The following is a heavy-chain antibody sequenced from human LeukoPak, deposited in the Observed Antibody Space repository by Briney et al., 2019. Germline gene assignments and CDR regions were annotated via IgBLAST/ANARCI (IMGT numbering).Heavy chain of an antibody. CDR2: IIPILGIA. CDR1: GGTFSSYA. J-gene: IGHJ1*01. Sequence: SVKVSCKASGGTFSSYAISWVRQAPGQGLEWMGRIIPILGIANYAQKFQDRVTITRDRSMSTAYMELSSLRSEDTAMYYCAYSSGWYGYFQHWGQGTLVTVSS. D-gene: IGHD6-19*01. V-gene: IGHV1-69*04. CDR3: AYSSGWYGYFQH.